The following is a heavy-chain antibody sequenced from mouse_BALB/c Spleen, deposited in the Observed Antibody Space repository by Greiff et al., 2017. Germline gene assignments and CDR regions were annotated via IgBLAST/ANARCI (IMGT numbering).Heavy chain of an antibody. CDR1: GYTFTDYE. Sequence: VQLVESGAELVRPGASVTLSCKASGYTFTDYEMHWVKQTPVHGLEWIGAIDPETGGTAYNQKFKGKATLTADKSSSTAYMELRSLTSEDSAVYYCTRERSSSYAMDYWGQGTSVTVSS. J-gene: IGHJ4*01. CDR3: TRERSSSYAMDY. CDR2: IDPETGGT. V-gene: IGHV1-15*01. D-gene: IGHD1-1*01.